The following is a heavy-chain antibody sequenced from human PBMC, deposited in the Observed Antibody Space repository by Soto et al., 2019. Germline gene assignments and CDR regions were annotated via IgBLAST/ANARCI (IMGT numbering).Heavy chain of an antibody. CDR1: GFNFSIYA. CDR3: VKGEYYYDSAAYYPFDH. D-gene: IGHD3-22*01. Sequence: PGGSLRLSCSASGFNFSIYAMHWVRQAPGKGLEYVSSISTNGGNTHYADSVKGRFTISRDNSKNTHYLQMSNLRAEDTAVYYCVKGEYYYDSAAYYPFDHWGQGTLVTVSS. V-gene: IGHV3-64D*06. J-gene: IGHJ4*02. CDR2: ISTNGGNT.